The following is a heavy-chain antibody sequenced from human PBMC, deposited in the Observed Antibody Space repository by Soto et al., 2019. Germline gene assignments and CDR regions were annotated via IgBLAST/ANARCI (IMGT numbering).Heavy chain of an antibody. CDR1: EYTFATYA. Sequence: PAASVKVSCKASEYTFATYAIHWVRQAPGQRLEWMGWINTGNGNTKYSQKFQGRVTITRDTSASTAYMELSSLRSEDTAVYYCARGVDYDFWSGYYNYIDYWGQGTLVTVSS. J-gene: IGHJ4*02. V-gene: IGHV1-3*04. CDR2: INTGNGNT. CDR3: ARGVDYDFWSGYYNYIDY. D-gene: IGHD3-3*01.